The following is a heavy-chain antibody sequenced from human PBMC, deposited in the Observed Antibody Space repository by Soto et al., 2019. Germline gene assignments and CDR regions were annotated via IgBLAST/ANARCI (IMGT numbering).Heavy chain of an antibody. CDR2: IIGNGGST. Sequence: PWGSLRLSCAASGLTFSIYAMSWVRQAPGKGLEWVSLIIGNGGSTDYADSVKGRFTISRDNSKNTLYLQMNSLRAEDTAIYFCAKALRPDSRYYLDYWGQGTLVTVS. CDR3: AKALRPDSRYYLDY. V-gene: IGHV3-23*01. D-gene: IGHD3-22*01. CDR1: GLTFSIYA. J-gene: IGHJ4*02.